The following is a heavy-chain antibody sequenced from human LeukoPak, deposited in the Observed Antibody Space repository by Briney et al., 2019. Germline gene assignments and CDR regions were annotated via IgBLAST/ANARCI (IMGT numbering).Heavy chain of an antibody. CDR2: VSYDGTND. V-gene: IGHV3-30*03. CDR3: ARNRGATGFYWVDY. J-gene: IGHJ4*02. Sequence: GRSLRLSCVASAFSFSNYGMHWVRQAPGKGLEWVAVVSYDGTNDYYTDSVTGRFTISRDNSKNTLFLQMNSLRVEDTAVYFCARNRGATGFYWVDYWGQGTLVSVSS. D-gene: IGHD3-9*01. CDR1: AFSFSNYG.